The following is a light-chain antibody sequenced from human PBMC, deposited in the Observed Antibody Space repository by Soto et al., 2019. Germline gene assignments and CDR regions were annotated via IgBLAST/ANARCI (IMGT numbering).Light chain of an antibody. CDR2: GAS. CDR3: LQDYNFPWA. V-gene: IGKV1-6*01. Sequence: IKVTQSPPSLSASVGDRVTISCRASQGIRSDLAWYQQKPGKVPKLLIYGASKLASGVPSRFSGSGFGTDFTLTISSLQPEDFATYYCLQDYNFPWAFGQGTKVEIK. J-gene: IGKJ1*01. CDR1: QGIRSD.